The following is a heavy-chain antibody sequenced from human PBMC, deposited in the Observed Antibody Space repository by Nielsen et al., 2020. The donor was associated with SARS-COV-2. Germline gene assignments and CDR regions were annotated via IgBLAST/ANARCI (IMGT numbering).Heavy chain of an antibody. J-gene: IGHJ4*02. D-gene: IGHD4-23*01. CDR1: GFTFSSYA. CDR3: VKEPYYGGKLADFDY. Sequence: GGSLRLSCAASGFTFSSYAMHWVRQAPGKGLEYVSAISSNGGSTYYADSVKGRFTISRDNSKNTLYLQMSSLRAEDTAVYYCVKEPYYGGKLADFDYWGQGTLVTVSS. CDR2: ISSNGGST. V-gene: IGHV3-64D*09.